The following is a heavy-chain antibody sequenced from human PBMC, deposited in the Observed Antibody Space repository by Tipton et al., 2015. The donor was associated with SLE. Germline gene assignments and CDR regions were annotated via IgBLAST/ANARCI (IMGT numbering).Heavy chain of an antibody. CDR1: GGSISSYY. Sequence: TLSLTCTVSGGSISSYYWSWIRQPPGKGLEWIGYIYYSGSTHYNPPLKSRVTISVDTSKNQFSLKLSSVTAADTAEYYCARDGRRWLQPSGWFDPWGQGTLVTVSS. V-gene: IGHV4-59*01. CDR2: IYYSGST. J-gene: IGHJ5*02. CDR3: ARDGRRWLQPSGWFDP. D-gene: IGHD5-24*01.